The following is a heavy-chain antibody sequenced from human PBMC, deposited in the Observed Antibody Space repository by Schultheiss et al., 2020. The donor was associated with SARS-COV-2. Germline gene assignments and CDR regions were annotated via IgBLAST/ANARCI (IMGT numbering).Heavy chain of an antibody. CDR2: ISGSGGST. CDR1: GFTVSSNY. CDR3: AKYRITMVRGVNTYYFDY. J-gene: IGHJ4*02. V-gene: IGHV3-23*01. Sequence: GGSLRLSCAASGFTVSSNYMSWVRQAPGKGLEWVSAISGSGGSTYYADSVKGRFTISRDNSKNTLYLQMNSLRAEDTAVYYCAKYRITMVRGVNTYYFDYWGQGTLVTVSS. D-gene: IGHD3-10*01.